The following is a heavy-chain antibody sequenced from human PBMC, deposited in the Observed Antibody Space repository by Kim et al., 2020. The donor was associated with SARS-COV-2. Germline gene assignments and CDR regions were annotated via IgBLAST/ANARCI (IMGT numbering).Heavy chain of an antibody. D-gene: IGHD6-19*01. CDR2: INPNSGGT. Sequence: ASVKVSCKASGYTFTGYYMHWVRQAPGQGLEWMGRINPNSGGTNYAQKFQGRVTMTRDTSISTAYMELSRLRSDDTAVYYCAREDSGVKISQYYWGQGTLVTVSS. CDR1: GYTFTGYY. CDR3: AREDSGVKISQYY. J-gene: IGHJ4*02. V-gene: IGHV1-2*06.